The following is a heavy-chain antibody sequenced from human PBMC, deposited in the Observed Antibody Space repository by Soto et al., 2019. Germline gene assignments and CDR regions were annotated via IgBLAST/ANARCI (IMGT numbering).Heavy chain of an antibody. V-gene: IGHV4-30-2*01. J-gene: IGHJ4*02. CDR2: MYHSGST. CDR1: DGSISSGGYS. D-gene: IGHD6-13*01. CDR3: ARYNAASGTYYFDF. Sequence: PSETLSLTCAVSDGSISSGGYSWSWIRQPPGKGLEWIGYMYHSGSTYYNPSLKSRVTISIDRSKSQFSLRLTSVTAADTAVYYCARYNAASGTYYFDFWGQGALVTVS.